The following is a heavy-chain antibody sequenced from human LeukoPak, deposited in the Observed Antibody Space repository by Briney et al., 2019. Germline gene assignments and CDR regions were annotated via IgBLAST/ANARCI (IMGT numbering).Heavy chain of an antibody. CDR2: ISSNGGST. CDR3: ARFTDRGY. Sequence: GGSLRLSCAASGFTFSSYAMHWVRQAPGKGLEYVSAISSNGGSTYYANSVKGRFTISRDNSKNTLYLQMGSLRAEDMAVYYCARFTDRGYWGQGTLVTVSS. V-gene: IGHV3-64*01. CDR1: GFTFSSYA. J-gene: IGHJ4*02. D-gene: IGHD2-15*01.